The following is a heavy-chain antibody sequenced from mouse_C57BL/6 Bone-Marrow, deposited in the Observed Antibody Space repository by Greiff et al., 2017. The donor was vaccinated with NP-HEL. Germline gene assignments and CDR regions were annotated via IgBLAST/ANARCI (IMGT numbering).Heavy chain of an antibody. J-gene: IGHJ4*01. V-gene: IGHV1-15*01. CDR1: GYTFTDYE. D-gene: IGHD2-4*01. Sequence: QVQLQQSGAELVRPGASVTLSCKASGYTFTDYEMHWVKQTPVHGLEWIGAIDPETGGTAYNQKFKGKAILTADKSYSTAYMELRSLTSEDSAVYYCTRRDYDSLYYYAMDYWGQGTSVTVSS. CDR2: IDPETGGT. CDR3: TRRDYDSLYYYAMDY.